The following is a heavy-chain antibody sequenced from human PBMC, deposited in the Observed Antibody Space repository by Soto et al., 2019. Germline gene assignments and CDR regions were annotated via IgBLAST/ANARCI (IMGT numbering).Heavy chain of an antibody. CDR2: IYYSGST. D-gene: IGHD3-10*01. V-gene: IGHV4-59*01. CDR3: ARAPRGNYGYPSYFDY. J-gene: IGHJ4*02. CDR1: GGSISSYY. Sequence: QVQLQESGPGLVKPSETLSLTCTVSGGSISSYYWRWIRQPPGTGLEWIGYIYYSGSTNYNPSLKSRVTISVDTSKNQCSLKLSSGTAADTAVYYCARAPRGNYGYPSYFDYWGQGTLVTVSS.